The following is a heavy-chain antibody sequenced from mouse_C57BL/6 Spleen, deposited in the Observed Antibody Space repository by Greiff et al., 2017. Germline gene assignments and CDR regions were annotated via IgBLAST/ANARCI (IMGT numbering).Heavy chain of an antibody. CDR2: IWTGGGT. J-gene: IGHJ3*01. CDR1: GFSLTSYA. Sequence: VKLVESGPGLVAPSQSLSITCTVSGFSLTSYAISWVRQPPGKGLEWLGVIWTGGGTNYNSALKCRLSISKDNSKSKVFLKMNSLQTDDTAMYYCARNDYCGSSYAYWGQGTLVTVSA. V-gene: IGHV2-9-1*01. D-gene: IGHD1-1*01. CDR3: ARNDYCGSSYAY.